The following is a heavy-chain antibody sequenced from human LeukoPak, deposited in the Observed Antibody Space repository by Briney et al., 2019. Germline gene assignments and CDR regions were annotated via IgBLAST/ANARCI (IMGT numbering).Heavy chain of an antibody. CDR3: ARQAYDSSGYYSEDY. V-gene: IGHV4-38-2*01. CDR1: GYSIRSGDY. J-gene: IGHJ4*02. Sequence: SETLSLTCAVSGYSIRSGDYWGWMRQPPGKGLEWIGSIYHSGSTYYQPSLKSRVTISVDTSKNQVSLKLSSLTAADTAVYYCARQAYDSSGYYSEDYWGQGTLVTVSS. D-gene: IGHD3-22*01. CDR2: IYHSGST.